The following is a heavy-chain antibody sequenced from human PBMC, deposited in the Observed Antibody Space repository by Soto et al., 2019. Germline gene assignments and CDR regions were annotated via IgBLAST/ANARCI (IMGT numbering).Heavy chain of an antibody. CDR1: GGSISSGGYS. J-gene: IGHJ5*02. CDR3: ARVPGP. Sequence: SETLSLTCAVSGGSISSGGYSWGWIRQPPGKGLEWIGYIYHSGSTYYNPSLKSRVTISVDRSKNQFSLKLSSVTVADTAVYYCARVPGPWGQGTLVTVSS. CDR2: IYHSGST. V-gene: IGHV4-30-2*01.